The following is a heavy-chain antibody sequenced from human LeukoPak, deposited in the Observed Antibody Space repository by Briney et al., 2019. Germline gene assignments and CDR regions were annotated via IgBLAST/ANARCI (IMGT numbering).Heavy chain of an antibody. V-gene: IGHV3-30-3*01. J-gene: IGHJ4*02. CDR3: ARDRDTAMGL. CDR2: ISYDGNDK. D-gene: IGHD5-18*01. Sequence: GGSLRLSCAASGFTFSNYAMHWVRQAPGKGLEWVAIISYDGNDKYYTDSVKDRFTISRDKSKNTLYLQMNSLRAEDTAVYYCARDRDTAMGLWGQGTLATVSS. CDR1: GFTFSNYA.